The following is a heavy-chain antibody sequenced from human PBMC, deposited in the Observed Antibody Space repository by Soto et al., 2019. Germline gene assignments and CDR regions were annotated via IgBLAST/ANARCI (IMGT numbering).Heavy chain of an antibody. J-gene: IGHJ4*02. CDR3: ARRRWWYYDFWSGSRNFDY. CDR1: GGSFSGYY. Sequence: QVQLQQWGAGLLKPSETLSLTCAVYGGSFSGYYWSWIRQPPGKGLEWIGEINHSGNTNYNPSLKSRVTTSVDTSLYQCALKLSSVTAADTAMYYCARRRWWYYDFWSGSRNFDYWGQGNLVTVAS. D-gene: IGHD3-3*01. CDR2: INHSGNT. V-gene: IGHV4-34*01.